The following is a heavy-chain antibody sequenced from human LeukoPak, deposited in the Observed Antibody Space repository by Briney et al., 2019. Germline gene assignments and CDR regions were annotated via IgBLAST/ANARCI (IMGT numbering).Heavy chain of an antibody. CDR1: GFTFSRYW. Sequence: GGSLRLSCRASGFTFSRYWMTWVRQSPGKGLEWVANIKHDGSEKYYVDSVKGRFTISRDNAKNSLYLQMNSLRAEETAIYYCTRVGYIDEGIDYWGQGTLVTVSS. V-gene: IGHV3-7*04. D-gene: IGHD5-24*01. CDR3: TRVGYIDEGIDY. J-gene: IGHJ4*02. CDR2: IKHDGSEK.